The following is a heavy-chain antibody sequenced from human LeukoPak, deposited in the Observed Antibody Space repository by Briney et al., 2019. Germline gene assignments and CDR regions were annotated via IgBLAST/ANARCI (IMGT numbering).Heavy chain of an antibody. CDR3: ARDRGYYDILTGVRRDAFDI. CDR2: VTGSGDST. D-gene: IGHD3-9*01. Sequence: GGSLRLSCAASGFTFSNYAMSWVRQAPGKGLEWVSVVTGSGDSTSYADSVKGRFTISRDNAKNSLYLQMNSLRAEDTAVYYCARDRGYYDILTGVRRDAFDIWGRGTMVTVSS. CDR1: GFTFSNYA. V-gene: IGHV3-23*01. J-gene: IGHJ3*02.